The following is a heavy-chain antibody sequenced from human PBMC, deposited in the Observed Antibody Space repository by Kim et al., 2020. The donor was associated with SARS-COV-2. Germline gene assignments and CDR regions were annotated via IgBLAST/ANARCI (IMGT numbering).Heavy chain of an antibody. Sequence: SVKVSCKASGDSFAYYTFGWMRQAPGEGLEWLGGIIPSIGSANYPQRFRGRVTIVADEATKTVYMEMNNLKIEDTAIYFCPAVVTFPGFDNLGPGTPGT. CDR2: IIPSIGSA. CDR3: PAVVTFPGFDN. CDR1: GDSFAYYT. J-gene: IGHJ4*02. V-gene: IGHV1-69*13. D-gene: IGHD2-21*02.